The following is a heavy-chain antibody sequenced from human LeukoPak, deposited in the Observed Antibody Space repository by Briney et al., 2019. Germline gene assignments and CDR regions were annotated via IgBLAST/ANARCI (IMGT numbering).Heavy chain of an antibody. D-gene: IGHD6-13*01. V-gene: IGHV4-34*01. J-gene: IGHJ6*02. CDR3: ARGYSSSWRPYHYYYGMDV. Sequence: SETLSLTCAVYGGSFSGYYWSWIRQPPGKGLEWIGEINHSGSTNYNPSLKSRVTISVDTSKNQFSLKLSSVTAADTAVYYCARGYSSSWRPYHYYYGMDVWGQGTTVTVSS. CDR1: GGSFSGYY. CDR2: INHSGST.